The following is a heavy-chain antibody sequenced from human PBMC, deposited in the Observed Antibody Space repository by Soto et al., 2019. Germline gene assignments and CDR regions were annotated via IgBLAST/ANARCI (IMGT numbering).Heavy chain of an antibody. CDR1: GGSFSAFY. CDR2: INHSGST. V-gene: IGHV4-34*01. D-gene: IGHD5-12*01. CDR3: ARGYIVATIYYYHYMDV. J-gene: IGHJ6*03. Sequence: SETLSLTYAVYGGSFSAFYWSWIRQPPGKGLEWIGEINHSGSTNHNPSLKSRVTISVDTSNNQFSLKLSSVTAADTAVYYCARGYIVATIYYYHYMDVWGKGTTVTVSS.